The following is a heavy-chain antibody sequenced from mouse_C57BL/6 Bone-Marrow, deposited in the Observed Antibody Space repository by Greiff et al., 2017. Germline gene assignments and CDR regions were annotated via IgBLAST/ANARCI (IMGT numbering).Heavy chain of an antibody. J-gene: IGHJ4*01. CDR3: ARSTTGVWYAMDY. CDR1: GYTFTDYY. Sequence: EVQLLQSGPELVKPGASVKMSCTASGYTFTDYYMNWVQQSHGKSLEWIGVINPYNGGTRYNQKFKGKATLTVDKSSSTAYMELHSLTSADSAIYDCARSTTGVWYAMDYWGQGTSVTVSS. V-gene: IGHV1-19*01. D-gene: IGHD1-1*01. CDR2: INPYNGGT.